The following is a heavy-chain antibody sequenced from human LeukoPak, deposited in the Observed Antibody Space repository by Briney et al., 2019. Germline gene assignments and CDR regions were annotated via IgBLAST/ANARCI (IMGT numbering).Heavy chain of an antibody. CDR1: GFTFTNYW. V-gene: IGHV3-7*01. D-gene: IGHD1-7*01. Sequence: KPGGSLRLSCAASGFTFTNYWMTWVRQAPGKGPEWVANIRQDGSETNYVDSVRGRFTIARDNTKNSLYLQMTSLRGEDTAVYYCASRADKPGNTPWCFDYWGQGALVTVSS. CDR2: IRQDGSET. J-gene: IGHJ4*02. CDR3: ASRADKPGNTPWCFDY.